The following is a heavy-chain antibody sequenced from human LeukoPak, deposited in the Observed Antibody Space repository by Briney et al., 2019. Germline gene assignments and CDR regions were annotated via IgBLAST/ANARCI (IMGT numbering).Heavy chain of an antibody. CDR2: LYTSGST. V-gene: IGHV4-4*07. CDR1: GGSISSYY. CDR3: ASGASGYYYG. J-gene: IGHJ4*02. D-gene: IGHD3-22*01. Sequence: PSETLSLTCTVSGGSISSYYWSWIRQPAGKGVEWIGRLYTSGSTNYNPSLKSRVTMSVDTSKNQFSLRLSSVTAADTAVYYCASGASGYYYGWGQGILVTVSS.